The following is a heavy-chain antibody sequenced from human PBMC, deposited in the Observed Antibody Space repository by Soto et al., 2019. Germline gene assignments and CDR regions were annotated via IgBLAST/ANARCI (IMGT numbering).Heavy chain of an antibody. J-gene: IGHJ4*02. D-gene: IGHD6-19*01. Sequence: GESLKISCKASGYRFANYWIGWVRQMPGKGLEWMGIIYPGDSDTRYSPSFQGQVTISADKSISTAYLQWSSLKASDTAMYYCASDTYTSGWYYFDYWGQGTLVTVS. V-gene: IGHV5-51*01. CDR1: GYRFANYW. CDR3: ASDTYTSGWYYFDY. CDR2: IYPGDSDT.